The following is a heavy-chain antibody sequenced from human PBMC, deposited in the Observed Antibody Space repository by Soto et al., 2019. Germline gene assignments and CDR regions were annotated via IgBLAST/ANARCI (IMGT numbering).Heavy chain of an antibody. CDR1: RVTFSKFI. D-gene: IGHD6-19*01. Sequence: ASVKVSCKASRVTFSKFIVTWVRQAPGLGLEWVGGIIPIFGTANYAQKFQGRVTITADESTSTSYMEVNNLRSEDTAVYYCAKVRYSSPMGYYYGMDVWGQGTTVTVSS. CDR2: IIPIFGTA. J-gene: IGHJ6*02. V-gene: IGHV1-69*13. CDR3: AKVRYSSPMGYYYGMDV.